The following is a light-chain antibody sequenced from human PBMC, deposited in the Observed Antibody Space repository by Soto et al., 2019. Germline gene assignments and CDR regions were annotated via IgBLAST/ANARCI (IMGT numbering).Light chain of an antibody. Sequence: DIRMTQSPATVSASVGGRVTLTCRASQTITNRLAWYQQRPGQAPKLLIYDASTLKGGVPARFSGSGSGTEFTLTISSLQPNDSATYYCQQYNYYRTFGQGTKVDIK. CDR2: DAS. CDR1: QTITNR. V-gene: IGKV1-5*01. CDR3: QQYNYYRT. J-gene: IGKJ1*01.